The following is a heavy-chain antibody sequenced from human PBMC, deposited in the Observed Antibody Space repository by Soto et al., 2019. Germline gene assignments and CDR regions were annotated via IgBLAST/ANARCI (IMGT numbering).Heavy chain of an antibody. Sequence: GSLRLSCAASGFTFSSYAMSWVRQAPGKGLEWVSAISGSGGSTYYADSVEGRFTISRDNSKNTLYLQMNSLRAEDTAVYYCAKHLRITMIVVVDWFDPWGQGTLVTVSS. J-gene: IGHJ5*02. V-gene: IGHV3-23*01. CDR3: AKHLRITMIVVVDWFDP. CDR1: GFTFSSYA. D-gene: IGHD3-22*01. CDR2: ISGSGGST.